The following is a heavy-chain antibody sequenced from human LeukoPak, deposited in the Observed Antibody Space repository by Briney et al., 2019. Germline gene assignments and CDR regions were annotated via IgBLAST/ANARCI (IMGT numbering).Heavy chain of an antibody. D-gene: IGHD2-15*01. CDR1: GFTFSSYA. CDR2: ISGSGGST. V-gene: IGHV3-23*01. CDR3: ARVRSGGSCYDY. Sequence: GGSLRLSCAASGFTFSSYAMSWVRQAPGKGLEWVSAISGSGGSTYYADSVKGRFTISRDNSKNTLYLQMNSLRAEDTAVYYCARVRSGGSCYDYWGQGTLVTVSS. J-gene: IGHJ4*02.